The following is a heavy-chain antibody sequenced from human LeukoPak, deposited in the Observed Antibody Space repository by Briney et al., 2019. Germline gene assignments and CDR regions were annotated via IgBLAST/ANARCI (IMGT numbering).Heavy chain of an antibody. Sequence: SGTLSLTCAVSGGSISSSNWWSWVRQPPGKGLEWIGSIYYSGSTYYNPSLKSRVTISVDTSKNQFSLKLSSVTAADTAVYYCARQELYCGGDCYSTGDDYWGQGTLVTVSS. CDR3: ARQELYCGGDCYSTGDDY. CDR1: GGSISSSNW. J-gene: IGHJ4*02. CDR2: IYYSGST. V-gene: IGHV4-4*02. D-gene: IGHD2-21*02.